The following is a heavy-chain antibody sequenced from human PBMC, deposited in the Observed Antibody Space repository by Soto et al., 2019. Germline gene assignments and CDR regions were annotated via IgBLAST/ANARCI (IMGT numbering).Heavy chain of an antibody. J-gene: IGHJ4*02. CDR1: RFDFTSYC. V-gene: IGHV3-30*03. CDR2: MSNDGNNQ. CDR3: ARGFCANCVCYYFFDL. Sequence: PGGSRRLSCAASRFDFTSYCTHWLRQAPGRGLEWVAVMSNDGNNQFYADSVRGRFIISRDTSKNTLFLQMTSLRPEDTAVYHFARGFCANCVCYYFFDLWGPGALVTVSS. D-gene: IGHD2-8*01.